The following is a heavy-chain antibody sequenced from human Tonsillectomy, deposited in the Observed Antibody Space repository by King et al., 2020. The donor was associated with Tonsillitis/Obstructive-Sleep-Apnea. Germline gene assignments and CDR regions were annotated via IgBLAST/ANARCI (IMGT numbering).Heavy chain of an antibody. Sequence: VQLVESGGGVVQPGRSLRLSCAASRFTFSNYPMHWVRQAPGKGLEWVAVISYDGSNKYCADSVKGRFPISRDNSKNTVHLQMNSLRAEDTAVYYCARADYRTFDYWGQGTLVTVSS. CDR2: ISYDGSNK. CDR3: ARADYRTFDY. V-gene: IGHV3-30*04. J-gene: IGHJ4*02. D-gene: IGHD4/OR15-4a*01. CDR1: RFTFSNYP.